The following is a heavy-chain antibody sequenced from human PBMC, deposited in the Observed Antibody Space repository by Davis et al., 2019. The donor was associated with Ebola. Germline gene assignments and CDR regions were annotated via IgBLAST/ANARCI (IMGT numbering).Heavy chain of an antibody. J-gene: IGHJ4*02. V-gene: IGHV5-51*01. CDR3: ARPRGYCSDSSCYVDF. CDR2: IYPGDSDT. CDR1: GYSFASYW. D-gene: IGHD2-15*01. Sequence: GESLKISCKGSGYSFASYWIGWVRQKAGKGLEWMGTIYPGDSDTRYGPSFQGQVTISADKSISTAYLQWSSLKASDTAMYYCARPRGYCSDSSCYVDFWGQGTLVTVSS.